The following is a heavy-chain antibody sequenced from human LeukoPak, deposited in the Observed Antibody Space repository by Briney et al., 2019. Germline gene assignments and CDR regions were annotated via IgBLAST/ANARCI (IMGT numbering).Heavy chain of an antibody. J-gene: IGHJ6*03. CDR2: INTNTGNP. CDR3: ARGSETTVRFLEWFPFYYYMDV. V-gene: IGHV7-4-1*02. D-gene: IGHD3-3*01. Sequence: GASVKVSCKASGYTFTSYAMNWVRQAPGQGLEWMGWINTNTGNPTYAQGFTGRLVFSLDTSVSTAYLQISSLKAEDTAVYYCARGSETTVRFLEWFPFYYYMDVWGKGTTVTVSS. CDR1: GYTFTSYA.